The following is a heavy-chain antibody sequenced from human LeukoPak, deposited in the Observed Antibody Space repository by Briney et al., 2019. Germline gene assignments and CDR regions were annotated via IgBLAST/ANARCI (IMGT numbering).Heavy chain of an antibody. CDR2: IHPSGSP. J-gene: IGHJ4*02. CDR1: GGSFSGYY. CDR3: ARGEDYYMCGIY. D-gene: IGHD3-22*01. Sequence: KSSETLSLSCGVYGGSFSGYYLTWIRQPPGKGLEWIGEIHPSGSPNYNPSLKSRVTISVDTSKNQFSLRMSSLTAADTAVYYCARGEDYYMCGIYSGQGTLVTVSS. V-gene: IGHV4-34*01.